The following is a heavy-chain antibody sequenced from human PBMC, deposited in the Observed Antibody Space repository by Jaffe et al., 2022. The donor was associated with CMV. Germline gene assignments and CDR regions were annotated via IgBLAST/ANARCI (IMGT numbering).Heavy chain of an antibody. D-gene: IGHD6-13*01. CDR2: IKSKTDGGTT. Sequence: EVQLVESGGGLVKPGGSLRLSCAASGFTFSNAWMSWVRQAPGKGLEWVGRIKSKTDGGTTDYAAPVKGRFTISRDDSKNTLYLQMNSLKTEDTAVYYCTTEYPHSSSWLGYWGQGTLVTVSS. V-gene: IGHV3-15*01. J-gene: IGHJ4*02. CDR3: TTEYPHSSSWLGY. CDR1: GFTFSNAW.